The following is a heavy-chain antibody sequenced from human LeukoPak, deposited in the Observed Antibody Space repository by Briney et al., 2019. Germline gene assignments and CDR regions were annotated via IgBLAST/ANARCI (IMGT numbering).Heavy chain of an antibody. CDR3: ARSPVVVVAASYY. Sequence: GASVNLSFNSSGYTFTGYYIRWVRHGPGQGLEWMGWINPNSGCTNYAQKFQGRVTMTRDTSISTAYMELSRLRSDDTAVYYCARSPVVVVAASYYWGQGTLVTVSS. D-gene: IGHD2-15*01. CDR2: INPNSGCT. J-gene: IGHJ4*02. V-gene: IGHV1-2*02. CDR1: GYTFTGYY.